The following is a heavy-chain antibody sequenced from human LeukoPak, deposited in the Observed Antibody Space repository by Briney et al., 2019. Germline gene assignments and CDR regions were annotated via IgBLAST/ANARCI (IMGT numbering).Heavy chain of an antibody. V-gene: IGHV4-34*01. CDR3: ARASSWYGGYFDY. J-gene: IGHJ4*02. CDR1: GGSFSGYY. CDR2: INHSGST. D-gene: IGHD6-13*01. Sequence: SETLSLTCAVYGGSFSGYYWSWIRQPPGKGLEWIGEINHSGSTNYNPSLKSRVTISVDTSKNQFSLKLSSVTAADTAVYYCARASSWYGGYFDYWGQGTLVTVSS.